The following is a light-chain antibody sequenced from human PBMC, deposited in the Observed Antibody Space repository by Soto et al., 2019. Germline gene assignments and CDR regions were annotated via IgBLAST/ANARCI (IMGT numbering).Light chain of an antibody. V-gene: IGLV2-23*01. CDR1: SSDVGNYNL. J-gene: IGLJ1*01. CDR2: EGS. CDR3: CSFASSSTYV. Sequence: QSALTQPASVSGSPGQSITISXTGTSSDVGNYNLVCWYQQHPGKAPKLMIYEGSKRPSGVSNRFSGSKSGNTASLTISGLQADDEADYYCCSFASSSTYVFGTGTKLTVL.